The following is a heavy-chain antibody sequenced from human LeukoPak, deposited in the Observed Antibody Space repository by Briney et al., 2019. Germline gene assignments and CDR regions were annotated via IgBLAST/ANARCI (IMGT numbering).Heavy chain of an antibody. CDR1: GGTFSSYT. J-gene: IGHJ6*02. Sequence: GASVKVSCKASGGTFSSYTISWVRQAPGQGLEWMGRIIPILGIANYAQKFQGRVTITADKSTSTAYMELSSLRPEDTAVYYCARGPEPTADYYYGMDVWGQGTTVTVSS. CDR2: IIPILGIA. V-gene: IGHV1-69*02. CDR3: ARGPEPTADYYYGMDV.